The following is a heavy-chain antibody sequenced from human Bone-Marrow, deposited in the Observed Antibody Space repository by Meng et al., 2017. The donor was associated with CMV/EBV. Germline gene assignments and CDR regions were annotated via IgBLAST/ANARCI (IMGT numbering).Heavy chain of an antibody. CDR2: ISGSGGST. CDR3: AKEIRSHYCSTTSCSDYFDY. V-gene: IGHV3-23*01. J-gene: IGHJ4*02. Sequence: GGSLRLSCAASGFTFSSYAMSWVRQAPGKGLEWVSAISGSGGSTYYADSVKGRFTISRDNSKNTPYLQMNSLRAEDTAVYYCAKEIRSHYCSTTSCSDYFDYWGQGTLVTVSS. D-gene: IGHD2-2*01. CDR1: GFTFSSYA.